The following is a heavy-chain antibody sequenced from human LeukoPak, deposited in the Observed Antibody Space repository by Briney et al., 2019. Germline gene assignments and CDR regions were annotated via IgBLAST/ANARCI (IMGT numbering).Heavy chain of an antibody. Sequence: ASVKVSCKASGDTFTGYYVHWVRQAPGQGLEWMGIINPRDGKTTYAQKFQGRVTMTRDTSTSIVYMEMTSLRSEDTAVYYCAREDSTGDAFDIWGQGTMVTVSS. V-gene: IGHV1-46*01. CDR2: INPRDGKT. CDR3: AREDSTGDAFDI. CDR1: GDTFTGYY. J-gene: IGHJ3*02. D-gene: IGHD2-2*01.